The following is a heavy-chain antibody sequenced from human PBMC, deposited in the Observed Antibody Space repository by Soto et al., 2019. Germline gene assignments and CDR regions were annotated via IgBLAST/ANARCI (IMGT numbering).Heavy chain of an antibody. J-gene: IGHJ6*02. CDR1: GFTVSDNY. D-gene: IGHD5-18*01. Sequence: PGWSLRLSCAASGFTVSDNYITLVRQAPGRGLEWVSLLYSGGRIYYADSVKGRFTISRDTSKKTLYLQMNSLRTEDTAVYYCARSDPGYDYGLKVWGQGTTVTVSS. CDR2: LYSGGRI. V-gene: IGHV3-53*01. CDR3: ARSDPGYDYGLKV.